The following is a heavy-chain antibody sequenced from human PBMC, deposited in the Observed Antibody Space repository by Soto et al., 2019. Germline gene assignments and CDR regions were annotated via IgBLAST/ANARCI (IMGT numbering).Heavy chain of an antibody. CDR1: GYTLTELS. J-gene: IGHJ6*02. CDR2: FDPEDGET. D-gene: IGHD3-10*01. CDR3: ATDRMGITMVRGAGMDV. Sequence: ASVKVSCKVSGYTLTELSMHWVRQAPGKGLEWMGGFDPEDGETIYAQKFQGRVTMTEDTPTDTAYMELSSLRSEDTAVYYCATDRMGITMVRGAGMDVWGQGTTVTVSS. V-gene: IGHV1-24*01.